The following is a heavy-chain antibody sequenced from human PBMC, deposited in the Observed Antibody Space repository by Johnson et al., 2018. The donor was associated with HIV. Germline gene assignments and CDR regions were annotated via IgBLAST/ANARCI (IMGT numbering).Heavy chain of an antibody. CDR1: GFTFSSYA. Sequence: VQVVESGGGVVQPGRSLRLSCAASGFTFSSYAMHWVRQAPGKGLEWVAVIYGGGSTYYADSVKGRFTISRDNSKNTLYLQMNSLRAEDTAVYYCARETGYSSSWHAFDMWGQGTMVTVSS. J-gene: IGHJ3*02. V-gene: IGHV3-30*14. D-gene: IGHD6-13*01. CDR3: ARETGYSSSWHAFDM. CDR2: IYGGGST.